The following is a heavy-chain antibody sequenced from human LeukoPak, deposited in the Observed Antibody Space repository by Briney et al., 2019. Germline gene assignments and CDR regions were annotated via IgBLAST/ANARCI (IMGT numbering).Heavy chain of an antibody. CDR3: IAREPGDY. CDR2: ISYDGRNK. D-gene: IGHD1-26*01. CDR1: GFTLSSYA. Sequence: GGSLRLSCAASGFTLSSYAMHWVRQAPGKGLEWVAVISYDGRNKYYADSVKGRFTISRDNSKNTLYLQMNSLRAQDTAAYYCIAREPGDYWGQGTLVTVSS. J-gene: IGHJ4*02. V-gene: IGHV3-30*04.